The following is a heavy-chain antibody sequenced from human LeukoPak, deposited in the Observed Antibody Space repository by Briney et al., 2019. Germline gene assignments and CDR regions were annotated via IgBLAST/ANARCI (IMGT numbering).Heavy chain of an antibody. V-gene: IGHV1-2*02. CDR2: INPNSGGT. J-gene: IGHJ4*02. D-gene: IGHD3-22*01. CDR1: GYTFTVSY. CDR3: AKYYYDSYEGYYFDY. Sequence: ASVKVSCKASGYTFTVSYMHWVRQAPGQGLEWMGWINPNSGGTNYAQKFQGRVTMTRDTSISTAYMDLSRLKSDDTAFYYCAKYYYDSYEGYYFDYWGQGTLVSVSS.